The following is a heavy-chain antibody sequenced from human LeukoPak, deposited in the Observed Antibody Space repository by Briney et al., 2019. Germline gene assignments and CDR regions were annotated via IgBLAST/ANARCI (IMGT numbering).Heavy chain of an antibody. CDR3: ARSIGYGYGMDV. J-gene: IGHJ6*02. D-gene: IGHD6-13*01. V-gene: IGHV3-33*08. Sequence: GGSLRLSCAASGFTVSGTYMSWVRQAPGKGLEWVAVIWSDGNNKYYADSVKGRFTISRDNSKNTLYLQMNSLRAEDTAVYYCARSIGYGYGMDVWGQGTTVTVSS. CDR1: GFTVSGTY. CDR2: IWSDGNNK.